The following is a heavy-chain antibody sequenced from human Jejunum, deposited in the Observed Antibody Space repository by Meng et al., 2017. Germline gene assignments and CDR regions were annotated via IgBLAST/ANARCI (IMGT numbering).Heavy chain of an antibody. CDR1: GDSISSSYW. Sequence: VRRQGSGPGLVKPWGTLSPACAVSGDSISSSYWWSWVRQSPGKGLEWIGEIYHSGTTNYNPSLKSRVTLSVDKSKNQFSLNLSSVTAADTAVYFCARDFEALNGVWGQGTLVTVSS. CDR3: ARDFEALNGV. J-gene: IGHJ1*01. D-gene: IGHD2-8*01. CDR2: IYHSGTT. V-gene: IGHV4-4*02.